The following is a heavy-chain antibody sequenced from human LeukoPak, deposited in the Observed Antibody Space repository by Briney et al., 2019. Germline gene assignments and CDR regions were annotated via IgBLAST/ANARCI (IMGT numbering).Heavy chain of an antibody. CDR3: ARDIGNGDYVDAFDI. V-gene: IGHV3-21*01. CDR1: GFTFSSYS. Sequence: GGSLRLSCAASGFTFSSYSMNWVRQAPGKGLEWVSSISSSSSYIYYADSVKGRFTISRDNAENSLYLQMNSLRAEDTAVYYCARDIGNGDYVDAFDIWGQGTMVTVSS. J-gene: IGHJ3*02. CDR2: ISSSSSYI. D-gene: IGHD4-17*01.